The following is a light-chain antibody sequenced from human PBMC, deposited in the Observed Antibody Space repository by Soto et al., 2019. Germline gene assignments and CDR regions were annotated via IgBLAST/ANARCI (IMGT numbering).Light chain of an antibody. V-gene: IGKV3-15*01. CDR3: QQYNNWPIT. Sequence: EIVMTQSPATLSVSPGERATLSCRAGQSISSDLVWYQQRPGQAPRLLIYGASTRATGIPARFSGSGSGTEFTLTISSLQSEDFALYYCQQYNNWPITFGQGTRLEIK. CDR1: QSISSD. J-gene: IGKJ5*01. CDR2: GAS.